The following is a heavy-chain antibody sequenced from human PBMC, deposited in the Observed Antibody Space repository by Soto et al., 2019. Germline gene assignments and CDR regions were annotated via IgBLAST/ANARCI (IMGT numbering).Heavy chain of an antibody. V-gene: IGHV1-69*02. CDR1: GDTFTFYS. J-gene: IGHJ4*02. D-gene: IGHD3-10*01. Sequence: QVQLVQSGAEVKKPGSSVRVSCKASGDTFTFYSINWVRQAPGLGREWMGRINPILSMSNYAQRFQGRVTMTADKSTSTDYMELSSLRSEDTAMYYCASSYGSGYRAFDYWGQGALVTVSS. CDR3: ASSYGSGYRAFDY. CDR2: INPILSMS.